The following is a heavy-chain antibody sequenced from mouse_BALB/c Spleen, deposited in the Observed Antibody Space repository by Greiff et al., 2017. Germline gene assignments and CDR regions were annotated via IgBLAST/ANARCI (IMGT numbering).Heavy chain of an antibody. D-gene: IGHD1-1*02. CDR1: GFTFSSFG. J-gene: IGHJ2*01. Sequence: EVMLVESGGGLVQPGGSRKLSCAASGFTFSSFGMHWVRQAPEKGLEWVAYISSGSSTIYYADTVKGRFTISRDNPKNTLFLQMTSLRSEDTAMYYCARSGGMYYGYFDYWGQGTTLTVSS. V-gene: IGHV5-17*02. CDR3: ARSGGMYYGYFDY. CDR2: ISSGSSTI.